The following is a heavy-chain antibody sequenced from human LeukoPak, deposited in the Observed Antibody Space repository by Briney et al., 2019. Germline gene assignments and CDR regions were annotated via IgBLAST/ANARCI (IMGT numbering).Heavy chain of an antibody. CDR1: GSTFSSYG. CDR2: IRYDGSNK. V-gene: IGHV3-30*02. Sequence: GGSLRLSCAASGSTFSSYGLHWVRQAPGKGLEWVAFIRYDGSNKYYADSVKGRFTISRDNSKNTLYLQMNSLRAEDTAGYYCAKDRVSGYYGWFDPWGQGTLVTVSS. D-gene: IGHD3-22*01. CDR3: AKDRVSGYYGWFDP. J-gene: IGHJ5*02.